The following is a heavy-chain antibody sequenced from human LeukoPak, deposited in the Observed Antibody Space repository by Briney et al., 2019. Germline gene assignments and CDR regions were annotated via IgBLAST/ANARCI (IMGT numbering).Heavy chain of an antibody. CDR1: GGSINNYY. J-gene: IGHJ4*02. CDR3: ARHRGSGYPYFDY. Sequence: PSETLSLTCTVSGGSINNYYWSWIRQPPGKGLEWIGYIYYSGSTNYNPSLKSRVTISVDTSKNHFSLKLSSLTAADTAVYYCARHRGSGYPYFDYWGQGTQVTVSS. V-gene: IGHV4-59*01. CDR2: IYYSGST. D-gene: IGHD3-22*01.